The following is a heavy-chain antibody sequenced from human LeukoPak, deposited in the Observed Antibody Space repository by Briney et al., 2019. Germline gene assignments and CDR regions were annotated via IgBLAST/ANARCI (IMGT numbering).Heavy chain of an antibody. CDR2: IFHSGST. Sequence: SQTLSLTCTVSGGSISSGGYYWTWIRQPPGKGLEWIGYIFHSGSTYYNPSLKSRVTISVDGSKNQFSLKLSSVTAADTAVYYCARRKIPDYWGQGTLVTVSS. J-gene: IGHJ4*02. CDR3: ARRKIPDY. V-gene: IGHV4-30-2*01. CDR1: GGSISSGGYY.